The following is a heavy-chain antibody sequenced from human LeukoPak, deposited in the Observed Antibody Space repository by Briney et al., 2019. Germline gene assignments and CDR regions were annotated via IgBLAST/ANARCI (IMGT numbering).Heavy chain of an antibody. Sequence: PSETLSPTCTVSGGSISSGSYYWGWIRQPPGKGLEWIGSIYYSGSTYYNPSLKSRVTISVDTSKNQFSLKLSSVTAADTAVYYCARQILYTAIDYWGQGTLVTVSS. CDR1: GGSISSGSYY. CDR3: ARQILYTAIDY. CDR2: IYYSGST. V-gene: IGHV4-39*01. D-gene: IGHD5-18*01. J-gene: IGHJ4*02.